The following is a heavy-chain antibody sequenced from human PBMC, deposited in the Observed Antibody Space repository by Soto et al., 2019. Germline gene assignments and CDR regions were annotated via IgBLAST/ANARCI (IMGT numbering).Heavy chain of an antibody. CDR3: ARHEGWTGPDQ. Sequence: SETLSLTCTVSGDSVTSGNYYWSWIRQPTGKGLEWIGHIYYSGSTNYSPSLKSRVTISVDKSQNQFSLNVYSVTAADTAVYYCARHEGWTGPDQWGQGTLVTVSS. CDR2: IYYSGST. V-gene: IGHV4-61*01. J-gene: IGHJ5*02. D-gene: IGHD2-8*02. CDR1: GDSVTSGNYY.